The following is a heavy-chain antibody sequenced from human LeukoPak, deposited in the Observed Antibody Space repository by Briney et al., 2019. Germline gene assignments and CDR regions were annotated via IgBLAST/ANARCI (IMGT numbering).Heavy chain of an antibody. CDR2: IFGNGDTT. CDR3: AKRNTMVRGGPCFDY. J-gene: IGHJ4*02. Sequence: GGSLRLSCAASGLSFSNYVMNWVRQAPGKGLEWVSIIFGNGDTTYYADSVKGRFTVSKDNSKDTLYLQMNDLRPDDTAIYYCAKRNTMVRGGPCFDYWGQGLLVTVSS. CDR1: GLSFSNYV. D-gene: IGHD3-10*01. V-gene: IGHV3-23*01.